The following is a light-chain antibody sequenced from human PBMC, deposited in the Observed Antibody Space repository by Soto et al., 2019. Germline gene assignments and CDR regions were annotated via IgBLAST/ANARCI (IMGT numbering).Light chain of an antibody. CDR3: QKYSGPPYT. CDR2: TAS. J-gene: IGKJ2*01. Sequence: DIQMTQSPSSLSAPVGDRVTITCRASQDISNYLAWYQQKPGKVPKLLIYTASTLQSGVPSRFSGSGSGTDFTLTIASLQPEDVATYYCQKYSGPPYTFGQGTKLEIK. V-gene: IGKV1-27*01. CDR1: QDISNY.